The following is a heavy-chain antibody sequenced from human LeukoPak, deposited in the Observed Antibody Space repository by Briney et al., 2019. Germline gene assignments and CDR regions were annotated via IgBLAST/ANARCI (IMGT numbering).Heavy chain of an antibody. V-gene: IGHV3-66*01. Sequence: GGSLRLSCAASGFTVSSNYMSWVRQAPGKGLEWVSVIYSGGSTYYADSVKGRFTISRDNSKNTLYLQMNSLRAEDTAVYYCARDQGGCDYGDYRGAFDIWGQGTMVTVSS. CDR2: IYSGGST. J-gene: IGHJ3*02. D-gene: IGHD4-17*01. CDR1: GFTVSSNY. CDR3: ARDQGGCDYGDYRGAFDI.